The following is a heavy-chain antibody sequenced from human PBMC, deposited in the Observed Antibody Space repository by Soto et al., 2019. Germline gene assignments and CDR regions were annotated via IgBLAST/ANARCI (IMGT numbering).Heavy chain of an antibody. D-gene: IGHD6-19*01. J-gene: IGHJ5*02. CDR3: ATRPRRRMTVAGNAA. V-gene: IGHV4-39*01. CDR1: GGYINNTSYY. Sequence: QLHLQESRPALVKPSETLSLTCTVSGGYINNTSYYWGWIRQPPGKGREWIGPFYYSGTTYHNPSLKDRVPKSADTSQNQSCLKLSSATAADASLYFCATRPRRRMTVAGNAAWGQGTLVSVSS. CDR2: FYYSGTT.